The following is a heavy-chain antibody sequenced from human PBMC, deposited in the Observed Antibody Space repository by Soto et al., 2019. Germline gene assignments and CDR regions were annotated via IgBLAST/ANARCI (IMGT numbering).Heavy chain of an antibody. Sequence: QVQLVQSGAEVKKPGSSVKVSCKASGGTFSSYTISWVRQAPGQGLEWMGRIIPILGIANYEQKFQGRVTITADKSTSTAYMELSSLRSEDTAVYYCANDHTRGDWYFDYWGQGTLVTVSS. CDR1: GGTFSSYT. D-gene: IGHD2-21*01. V-gene: IGHV1-69*02. CDR2: IIPILGIA. CDR3: ANDHTRGDWYFDY. J-gene: IGHJ4*02.